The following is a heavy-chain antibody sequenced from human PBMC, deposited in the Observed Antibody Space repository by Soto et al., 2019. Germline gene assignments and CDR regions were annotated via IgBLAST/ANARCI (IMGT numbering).Heavy chain of an antibody. CDR2: IIPIFGTA. D-gene: IGHD2-2*01. Sequence: QVQLVQSGAEVKKPGSSVKVSCKASGGTFSAYAISWVRQAPGQGLEWMGGIIPIFGTANYAQKFQGRVTITADESTSTAYMELSSLRSEDTAVYYCATHPVGYCSSTSCAIVAYWGQGTLVTVSS. CDR3: ATHPVGYCSSTSCAIVAY. CDR1: GGTFSAYA. J-gene: IGHJ4*02. V-gene: IGHV1-69*01.